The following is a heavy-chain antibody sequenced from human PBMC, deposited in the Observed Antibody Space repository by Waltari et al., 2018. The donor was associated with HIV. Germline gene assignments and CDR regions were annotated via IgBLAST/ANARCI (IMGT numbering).Heavy chain of an antibody. CDR1: GYNFLNYG. V-gene: IGHV1-18*01. CDR3: ARDHYYGSSGYYSDY. J-gene: IGHJ4*02. CDR2: ISGYNGDT. D-gene: IGHD3-22*01. Sequence: QVHLVQSAAELRKPGASVTVSCKASGYNFLNYGITWVRQAPGQGLEWMGWISGYNGDTKYAQKVRGRVTMTTDTSTSTAYLEMGSLRFDDTAVYYCARDHYYGSSGYYSDYWGQGTLVTVSS.